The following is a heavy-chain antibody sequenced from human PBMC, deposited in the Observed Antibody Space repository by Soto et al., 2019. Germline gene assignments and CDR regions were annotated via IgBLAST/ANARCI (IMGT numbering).Heavy chain of an antibody. CDR2: IYYSGSS. J-gene: IGHJ4*02. CDR1: GGSISSGDSY. V-gene: IGHV4-30-4*01. Sequence: SETLSLTCSVFGGSISSGDSYWSWIRQPPGKGLEWIGNIYYSGSSYKNPSLRGRVSISEDRSRNQFSLKLSSVTAADTAVYFCARDSHYYDPSAHYRFDYWGQGTLVTVSS. CDR3: ARDSHYYDPSAHYRFDY. D-gene: IGHD3-22*01.